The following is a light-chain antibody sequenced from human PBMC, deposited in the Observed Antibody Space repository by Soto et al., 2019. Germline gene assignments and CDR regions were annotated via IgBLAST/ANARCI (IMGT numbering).Light chain of an antibody. CDR3: QQYNNWPLT. CDR2: GAS. V-gene: IGKV3D-15*01. CDR1: QSISSN. J-gene: IGKJ4*01. Sequence: EVVMTQSPATLSVSPGERATLSCRASQSISSNLAWYQQKPGQAPRLLIYGASTRATGVPARFSGSGSGTEFTLTTSSLQSEDFGIYYCQQYNNWPLTFGGGTKVEIK.